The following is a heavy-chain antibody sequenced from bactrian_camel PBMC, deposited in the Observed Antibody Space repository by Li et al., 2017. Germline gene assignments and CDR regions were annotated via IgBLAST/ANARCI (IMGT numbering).Heavy chain of an antibody. CDR3: ATVAGTDFNY. CDR2: HACGGGKT. D-gene: IGHD6*01. V-gene: IGHV3S40*01. CDR1: GFTYSDYA. J-gene: IGHJ4*01. Sequence: LVESGGGLVQTGGSLRLSCATSGFTYSDYAVTWVRQAPGKGLEWVSTHACGGGKTYYSVSVEGRFTISQDNAKNAVYLQMDSLKSEDTALYYCATVAGTDFNYWGQGTQVTVS.